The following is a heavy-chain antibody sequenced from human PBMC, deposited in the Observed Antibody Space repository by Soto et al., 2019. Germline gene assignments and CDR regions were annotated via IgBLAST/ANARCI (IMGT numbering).Heavy chain of an antibody. CDR3: EHKGPEDWPLDY. Sequence: QITLKESGPTLVRPTQTLTLTCAFSGFSLSTSGVGVGWIRQPPGKALEWLAVIYWDDSKHYSPSLRSRLTITKDTSKHQVVLTMTNMDPMDTGTSYCEHKGPEDWPLDYWGQGTLVTVSS. CDR2: IYWDDSK. D-gene: IGHD3-9*01. CDR1: GFSLSTSGVG. J-gene: IGHJ4*02. V-gene: IGHV2-5*02.